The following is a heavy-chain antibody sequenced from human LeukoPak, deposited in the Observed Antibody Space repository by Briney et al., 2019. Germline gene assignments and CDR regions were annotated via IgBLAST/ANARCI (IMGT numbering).Heavy chain of an antibody. Sequence: GRSLRLPCAASGFTFSSYAMHWVRQAPGKGLEWVAVISYDGSNKYYADSVKGRFTISRDNSKNTLYLQMNSLRAEDTAVYYCARDSYYCSGGSCYPYYFDYWGQGTLVTVSS. CDR1: GFTFSSYA. V-gene: IGHV3-30*01. J-gene: IGHJ4*02. CDR2: ISYDGSNK. CDR3: ARDSYYCSGGSCYPYYFDY. D-gene: IGHD2-15*01.